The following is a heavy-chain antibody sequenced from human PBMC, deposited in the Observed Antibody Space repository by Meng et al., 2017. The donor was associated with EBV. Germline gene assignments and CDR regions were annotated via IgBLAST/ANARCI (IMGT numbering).Heavy chain of an antibody. V-gene: IGHV3-23*01. CDR1: GFCFSSCG. CDR2: ISATNVDT. D-gene: IGHD1-26*01. CDR3: NSGSHSPLDS. Sequence: EWGGGLVTSACYMRLCYSAVGFCFSSCGMGGVRQAPGKGLEWVSGISATNVDTYYADSVKGRFAISRDNSKNTVTLHMNILRAEDTAIDYCNSGSHSPLDSWGQGTLVTVSS. J-gene: IGHJ4*02.